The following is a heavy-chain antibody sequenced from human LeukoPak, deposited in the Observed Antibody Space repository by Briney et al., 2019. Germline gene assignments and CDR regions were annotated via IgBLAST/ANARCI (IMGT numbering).Heavy chain of an antibody. D-gene: IGHD3-3*01. J-gene: IGHJ4*02. CDR3: AKDSTIFGVVIGYYFDY. CDR2: ISGSGGST. CDR1: GFTFSSYA. Sequence: GGSLRLSCAASGFTFSSYAMSWVRQAPGKGLEWVSAISGSGGSTYYADSVKGRFTISRDNSKNTLYLQMNSLRAEDTAVYYCAKDSTIFGVVIGYYFDYWGQGTLVTVSS. V-gene: IGHV3-23*01.